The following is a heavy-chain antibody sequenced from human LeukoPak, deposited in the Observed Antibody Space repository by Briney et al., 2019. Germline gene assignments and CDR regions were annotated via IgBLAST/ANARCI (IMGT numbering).Heavy chain of an antibody. V-gene: IGHV4-38-2*01. D-gene: IGHD1-1*01. CDR1: GYSLSTAYY. J-gene: IGHJ4*02. CDR3: ASRVITNPW. Sequence: KPSETLSLTCAVSGYSLSTAYYWGWIRQPPGKGLEGIGSIYRTGNTHYNPSLKDRVTLSVDTSKNQFSLNLNSVTAADTAVYYCASRVITNPWWGRGTLVTVSS. CDR2: IYRTGNT.